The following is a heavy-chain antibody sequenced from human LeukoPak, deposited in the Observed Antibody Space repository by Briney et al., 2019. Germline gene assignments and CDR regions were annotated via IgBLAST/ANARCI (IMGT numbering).Heavy chain of an antibody. V-gene: IGHV4-59*01. CDR2: IYYSGST. CDR3: AGVKTYYYDSSGYYAY. CDR1: GGSISSYY. D-gene: IGHD3-22*01. J-gene: IGHJ4*02. Sequence: SETLSLTCTVSGGSISSYYWSWIRQPPGKGLEWIGYIYYSGSTNYNPSLKSRVTISVDTSKNQFSLRLSSVTAADTAVYYCAGVKTYYYDSSGYYAYWGQGTLVTVSS.